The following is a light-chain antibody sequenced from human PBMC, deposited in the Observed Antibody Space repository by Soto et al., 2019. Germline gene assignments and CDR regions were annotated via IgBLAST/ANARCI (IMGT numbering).Light chain of an antibody. CDR1: QSVSRY. J-gene: IGKJ2*01. CDR3: QQRSNWPPEYT. V-gene: IGKV3-11*01. CDR2: DTS. Sequence: EIVLTQSPATLSLSPGERATLSCRASQSVSRYLAWYQQKPGQAPRLLIYDTSNRASGIPARFSCSGSGTDFTLTISSLEPEDFAVYYCQQRSNWPPEYTFGQGTSLEIK.